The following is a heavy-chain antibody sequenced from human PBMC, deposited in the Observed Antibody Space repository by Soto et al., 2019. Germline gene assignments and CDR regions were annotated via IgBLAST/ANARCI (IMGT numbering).Heavy chain of an antibody. CDR2: IIPIFGTA. CDR1: GGTFSSYA. Sequence: SVKVSCKASGGTFSSYAISWVRQAPGQGLEWMGGIIPIFGTANYAQKFQGRVTITADKSTSTAYMELGSLRSEDTAVYYCARARLAAAGDYFDYWGQGTLVPVSS. CDR3: ARARLAAAGDYFDY. D-gene: IGHD6-13*01. V-gene: IGHV1-69*06. J-gene: IGHJ4*02.